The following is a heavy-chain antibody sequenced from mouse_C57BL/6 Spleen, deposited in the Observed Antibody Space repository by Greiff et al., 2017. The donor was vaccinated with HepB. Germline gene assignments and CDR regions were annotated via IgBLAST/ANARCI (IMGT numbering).Heavy chain of an antibody. J-gene: IGHJ4*01. CDR1: GFTFSDYG. V-gene: IGHV5-17*01. D-gene: IGHD2-4*01. Sequence: EVQGVESGGGLVKPGGSLKLSCAASGFTFSDYGMHWVRQAPEKGLEWVAYISSGSSTIYYADTVKGRFTISRDNAKNTLFLQMTSLRSEDTAMYYCARQGYYDYDDAMDYWGQGTSVTVSS. CDR2: ISSGSSTI. CDR3: ARQGYYDYDDAMDY.